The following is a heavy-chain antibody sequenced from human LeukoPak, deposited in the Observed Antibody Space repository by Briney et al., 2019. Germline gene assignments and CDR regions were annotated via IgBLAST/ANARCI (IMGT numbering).Heavy chain of an antibody. D-gene: IGHD3-10*01. J-gene: IGHJ6*02. CDR2: IGSGSGGTT. Sequence: GESLRLSCAASGFTFSNYAMSWVRQAPGKGLEWVSAIGSGSGGTTIYADSVKGRFTISRDNSKNTLYLQMTSLRGEDTAVYYCAKNYESGRGVPYAMDVWGQGTTVTVSS. V-gene: IGHV3-23*01. CDR1: GFTFSNYA. CDR3: AKNYESGRGVPYAMDV.